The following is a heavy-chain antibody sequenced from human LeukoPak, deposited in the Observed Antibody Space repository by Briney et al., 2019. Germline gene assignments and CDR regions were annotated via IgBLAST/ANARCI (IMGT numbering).Heavy chain of an antibody. J-gene: IGHJ4*02. V-gene: IGHV4-59*01. CDR3: ARNPWNHGSYFDG. CDR1: GDSIRSDD. D-gene: IGHD1-14*01. Sequence: SETLSLTCTVSGDSIRSDDWSWIRQPPGKGLEWIGYVYYTGSTRYNPSLKSRVTMSADTSRNQFSLKMSSVTAADTAVYYCARNPWNHGSYFDGWGKGTMVTVSS. CDR2: VYYTGST.